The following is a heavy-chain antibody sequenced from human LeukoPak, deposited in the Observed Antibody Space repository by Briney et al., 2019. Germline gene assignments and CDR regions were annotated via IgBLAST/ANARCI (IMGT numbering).Heavy chain of an antibody. CDR3: ARLVAGAGITH. J-gene: IGHJ4*02. CDR1: AFTFSDYS. D-gene: IGHD6-19*01. V-gene: IGHV3-48*04. CDR2: IDTSSSTM. Sequence: GESLRLSCAASAFTFSDYSMNWVRQGPGKGLECISYIDTSSSTMYYADSVKGRFTISRDNAKNSLYLQMNSLRAEDTAVYYCARLVAGAGITHWGQGTLVTVSS.